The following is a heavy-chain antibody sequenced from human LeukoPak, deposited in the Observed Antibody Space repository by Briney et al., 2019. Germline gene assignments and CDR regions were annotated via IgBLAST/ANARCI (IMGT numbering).Heavy chain of an antibody. CDR3: ARGVAAVIPRYLQH. Sequence: ASVKVSCKASGYIFTSYYIHWVRQAPGQGLEWMGIINPSGGSASYAQKFQGRVTMTRDTSTSTVYIDLSSLRSEDTAVYYCARGVAAVIPRYLQHWGQGTLVTVSS. J-gene: IGHJ1*01. V-gene: IGHV1-46*01. D-gene: IGHD2-2*02. CDR1: GYIFTSYY. CDR2: INPSGGSA.